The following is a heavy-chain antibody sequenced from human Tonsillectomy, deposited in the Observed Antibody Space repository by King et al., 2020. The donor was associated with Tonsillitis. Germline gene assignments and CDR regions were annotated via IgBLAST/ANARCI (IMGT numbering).Heavy chain of an antibody. J-gene: IGHJ4*02. D-gene: IGHD4/OR15-4a*01. CDR3: ASESVPMVLPPMAYFDY. CDR1: GFTFSSYG. Sequence: VQLVESGGGLVQPGGSLRLSCAASGFTFSSYGMSWVRQAPGKGLEWVSGISGSGGSTSYADSVKGLFTISRDNSKNTLYLQMNSLRAEDTAMYYCASESVPMVLPPMAYFDYWGQGTLVTVSS. V-gene: IGHV3-23*04. CDR2: ISGSGGST.